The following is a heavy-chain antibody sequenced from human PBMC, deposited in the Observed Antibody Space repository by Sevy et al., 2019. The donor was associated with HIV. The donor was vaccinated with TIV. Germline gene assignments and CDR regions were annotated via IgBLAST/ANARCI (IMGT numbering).Heavy chain of an antibody. CDR1: TFTFSTYT. Sequence: GGSLRLSCEASTFTFSTYTLNWVRQTPGKGLEWVALISSDGTKHYYADSVKGRFTISRDNSKNTMYLQMRSLRAEVTAVYYCARSTGSGYSEWDDTFYYYAMDVWGQGTTVTVSS. CDR3: ARSTGSGYSEWDDTFYYYAMDV. CDR2: ISSDGTKH. J-gene: IGHJ6*02. V-gene: IGHV3-30-3*01. D-gene: IGHD3-3*01.